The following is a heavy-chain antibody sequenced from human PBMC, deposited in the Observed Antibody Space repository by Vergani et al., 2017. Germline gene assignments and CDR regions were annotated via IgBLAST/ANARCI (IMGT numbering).Heavy chain of an antibody. CDR2: ISSSSSYT. CDR1: GFTFSDYY. J-gene: IGHJ3*02. CDR3: AKTQEYSGSSWAFDI. Sequence: QVQLVESGGGLVKPGGSLRLSCAASGFTFSDYYMSWIRQAPGKGLEWVSYISSSSSYTNYADSVKGRFTISRDNAKNSLYLQMNSLRAEDTAVYYCAKTQEYSGSSWAFDIWGQGTMVTVSS. D-gene: IGHD1-26*01. V-gene: IGHV3-11*05.